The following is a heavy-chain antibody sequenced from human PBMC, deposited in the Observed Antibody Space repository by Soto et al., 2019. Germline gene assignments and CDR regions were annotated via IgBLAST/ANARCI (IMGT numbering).Heavy chain of an antibody. CDR3: VTFYHFWGGSTGVLGPAP. CDR2: INSIGDNT. D-gene: IGHD3-3*01. CDR1: GFTFSRYS. J-gene: IGHJ5*02. Sequence: GGSLRLSCSGSGFTFSRYSLMWFRQAPGKGLEYVSTINSIGDNTWYAGSVKGRFTTSRDNSMNTVYLQMSSLRSEDTSVYYCVTFYHFWGGSTGVLGPAPWGQGTLVTVAS. V-gene: IGHV3-64D*08.